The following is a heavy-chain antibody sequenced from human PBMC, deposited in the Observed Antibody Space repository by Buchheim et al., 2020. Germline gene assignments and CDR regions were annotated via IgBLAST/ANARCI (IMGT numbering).Heavy chain of an antibody. CDR3: AKDIGYDSSGYYSPLDY. CDR2: ISYDGSNK. D-gene: IGHD3-22*01. Sequence: QVQLVESGGGVVQPGRSLRLSCAASGFTFSSYGMHWVRQAPGKGLEWVAVISYDGSNKYYADSVKGRLTISRDNSKNTLYLQMNSLRAEDTAVYYCAKDIGYDSSGYYSPLDYWGQGTL. J-gene: IGHJ4*02. CDR1: GFTFSSYG. V-gene: IGHV3-30*18.